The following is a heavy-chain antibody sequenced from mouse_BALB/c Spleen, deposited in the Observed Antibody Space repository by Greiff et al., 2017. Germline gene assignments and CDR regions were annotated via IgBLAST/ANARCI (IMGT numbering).Heavy chain of an antibody. CDR2: IWAGGST. J-gene: IGHJ4*01. CDR3: ARERGGYYEAMDY. CDR1: GFSLTSYG. V-gene: IGHV2-9*02. Sequence: VQLVESGPGLVAPSQSLSITCTVSGFSLTSYGVHWVRQPPGKGLEWLGVIWAGGSTNYNSALMSRLSISKDNSKSQVFLKMNSLQTDDTAMYYCARERGGYYEAMDYWGQGTSVTVSS. D-gene: IGHD2-3*01.